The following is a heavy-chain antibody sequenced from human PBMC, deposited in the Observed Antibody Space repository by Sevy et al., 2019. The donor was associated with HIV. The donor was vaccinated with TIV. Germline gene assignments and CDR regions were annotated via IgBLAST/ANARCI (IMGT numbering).Heavy chain of an antibody. D-gene: IGHD5-12*01. CDR3: TRGLATADTPEYYFDY. CDR2: ITRNSYEAYGGTT. Sequence: GGSLRLSCTTSGFTFDDYAMNWFRQAPGKGLEWVAFITRNSYEAYGGTTDYAASVKGRFIISSDDSKSIAYLQMNSLKTEDTAVYYCTRGLATADTPEYYFDYWGQGTLVTVSS. CDR1: GFTFDDYA. V-gene: IGHV3-49*03. J-gene: IGHJ4*02.